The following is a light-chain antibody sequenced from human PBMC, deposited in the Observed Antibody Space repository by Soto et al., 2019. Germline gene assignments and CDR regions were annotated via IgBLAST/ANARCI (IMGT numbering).Light chain of an antibody. CDR3: QQYGSSPLT. J-gene: IGKJ4*01. CDR2: GAS. V-gene: IGKV3-20*01. CDR1: QTVISSF. Sequence: EIVLTQSPGTLSLSPGERATLSCRASQTVISSFLVWYQQKPGQAPRLLIYGASSRATGIPDRFSGSGSGTDFTLTISRLEPEDFAVYYCQQYGSSPLTFGGGTKVEIK.